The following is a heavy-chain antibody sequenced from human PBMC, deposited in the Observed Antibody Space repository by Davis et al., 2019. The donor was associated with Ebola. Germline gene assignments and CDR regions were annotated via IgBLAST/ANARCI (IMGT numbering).Heavy chain of an antibody. V-gene: IGHV1-2*04. J-gene: IGHJ6*02. D-gene: IGHD6-6*01. Sequence: ASVKVSCKASGYTFTGYYMHWVRQAPGQGLEWMGWINPNSGGTNYAQKFQGWVTMTRDTSISTAYMELSRLRSDDTAVYYCARDYGRNSSSVYYYGMDVWGQGTTVTVSS. CDR2: INPNSGGT. CDR1: GYTFTGYY. CDR3: ARDYGRNSSSVYYYGMDV.